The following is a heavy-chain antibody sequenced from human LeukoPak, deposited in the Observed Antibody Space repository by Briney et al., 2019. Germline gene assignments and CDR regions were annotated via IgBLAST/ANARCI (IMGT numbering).Heavy chain of an antibody. V-gene: IGHV1-2*02. CDR1: GYTFTGYY. Sequence: GASVKVSCKASGYTFTGYYMHWVRQAPGQGLEWMGWINPNSGGTNYAQKFQGRVTMTRDTSISTAYMELSRLRSDDTAVYYCARALYCSSTSCYEVPQNDYWGQATLVTVSS. D-gene: IGHD2-2*01. J-gene: IGHJ4*02. CDR3: ARALYCSSTSCYEVPQNDY. CDR2: INPNSGGT.